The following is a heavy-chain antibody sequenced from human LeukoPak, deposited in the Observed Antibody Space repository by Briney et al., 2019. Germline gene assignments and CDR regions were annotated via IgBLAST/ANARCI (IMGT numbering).Heavy chain of an antibody. V-gene: IGHV3-30*03. D-gene: IGHD2-15*01. Sequence: GGSLRLSCEASGFIFSIYAMHWVRQTPGKGLEWVAEISRDGSDELYADSVKGRITISRDNSKKTLYLQINSLRLEDTAMYYCARSGPVFDYWGQGTLVTVSS. CDR3: ARSGPVFDY. J-gene: IGHJ4*02. CDR2: ISRDGSDE. CDR1: GFIFSIYA.